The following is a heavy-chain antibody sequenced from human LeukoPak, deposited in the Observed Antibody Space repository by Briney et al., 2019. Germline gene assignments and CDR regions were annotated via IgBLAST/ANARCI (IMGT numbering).Heavy chain of an antibody. D-gene: IGHD6-19*01. V-gene: IGHV3-9*01. CDR2: ISWNSKDI. CDR3: AKGNRYSSGFYYYYGMDV. CDR1: GFTFDDYA. Sequence: GGSLRLSCAASGFTFDDYAMFWVRQAPGKGLEWVSGISWNSKDIGYAAAVKGRFTISRDNAKNSLYLQMNSLRAEDTAFYYCAKGNRYSSGFYYYYGMDVWGQGTTVSVSS. J-gene: IGHJ6*02.